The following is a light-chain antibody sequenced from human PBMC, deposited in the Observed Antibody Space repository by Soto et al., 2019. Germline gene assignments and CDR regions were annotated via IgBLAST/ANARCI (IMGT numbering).Light chain of an antibody. J-gene: IGKJ4*01. CDR2: GAS. CDR3: QQYNNWPLT. CDR1: QSVSSN. Sequence: EIVMTQSPATLSVSPGERATLSCRASQSVSSNLAWYQQKPGQAPRLLIYGASTRATGIPARFSGSGSGTEFTLTISSLQSEDFAAYYCQQYNNWPLTFGGGIKVEIQ. V-gene: IGKV3-15*01.